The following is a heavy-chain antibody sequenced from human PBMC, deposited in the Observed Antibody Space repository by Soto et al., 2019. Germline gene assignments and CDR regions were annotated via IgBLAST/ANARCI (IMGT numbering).Heavy chain of an antibody. CDR1: GFTFSSYW. J-gene: IGHJ4*01. CDR2: IKQDGSGK. Sequence: PGGSLRLSCAASGFTFSSYWMSWVRQAPGKGLEWVANIKQDGSGKYYVDSVKGRFTISRDNAKNSLYLQMNSLRAEDTAVYSCARSDRGQWPTPGYWGQGTLVTVSS. CDR3: ARSDRGQWPTPGY. D-gene: IGHD6-19*01. V-gene: IGHV3-7*05.